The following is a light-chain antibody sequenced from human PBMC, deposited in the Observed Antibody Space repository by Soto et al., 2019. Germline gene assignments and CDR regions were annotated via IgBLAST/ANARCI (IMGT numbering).Light chain of an antibody. CDR1: QGISNW. CDR2: TGS. J-gene: IGKJ4*01. V-gene: IGKV1-12*01. Sequence: DIQMTQSPSSVSASVGDRVSITCRASQGISNWLAWYQQKPGRAPKLLIYTGSSLQSGVPSRFSGTGYGTDFTLAISSLQPEDVATYYCHQANSFPLSFGGGTKVEIK. CDR3: HQANSFPLS.